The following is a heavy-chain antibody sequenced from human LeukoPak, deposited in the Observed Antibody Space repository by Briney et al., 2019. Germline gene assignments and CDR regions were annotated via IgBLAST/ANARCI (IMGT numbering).Heavy chain of an antibody. J-gene: IGHJ2*01. CDR2: IYYSGST. V-gene: IGHV4-59*01. CDR3: ASDGVSAAAGSFDL. Sequence: SETLSLTCTVSGGSISSYYWSWIRQPPGKGLEWIGYIYYSGSTNYNPSPKSRVTISVDTSKNQFSLKLSSVTAADTAVYYCASDGVSAAAGSFDLWGRGTLVTVSS. D-gene: IGHD6-13*01. CDR1: GGSISSYY.